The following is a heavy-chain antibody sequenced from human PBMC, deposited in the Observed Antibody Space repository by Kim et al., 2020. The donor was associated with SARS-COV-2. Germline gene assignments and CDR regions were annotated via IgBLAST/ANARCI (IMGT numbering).Heavy chain of an antibody. D-gene: IGHD3-22*01. V-gene: IGHV4-34*01. CDR3: ARGYHHITMLVVSHGWFDP. J-gene: IGHJ5*02. CDR2: INHSGST. CDR1: GGSFSGYY. Sequence: SETLSLTCAVYGGSFSGYYWSWIRQPPGKGLEGIGEINHSGSTNYNPSLKSRVTISVDTSKNQFYLKLSSVTAADTAVYYCARGYHHITMLVVSHGWFDP.